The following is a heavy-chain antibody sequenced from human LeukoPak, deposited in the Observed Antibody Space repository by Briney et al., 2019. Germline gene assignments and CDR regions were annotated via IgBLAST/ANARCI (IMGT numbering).Heavy chain of an antibody. CDR3: ARVLIWFGQLQNWFDP. V-gene: IGHV4-4*09. CDR2: IYTSGST. D-gene: IGHD3-10*01. CDR1: GGSISSYY. Sequence: SETLSLTCTVSGGSISSYYWSWIRQPPGKGLEWIGYIYTSGSTNYNPSLKSRVTISVDTSKNQFSLKLSSVTAADTAVYYCARVLIWFGQLQNWFDPWGPGTPVTVSS. J-gene: IGHJ5*02.